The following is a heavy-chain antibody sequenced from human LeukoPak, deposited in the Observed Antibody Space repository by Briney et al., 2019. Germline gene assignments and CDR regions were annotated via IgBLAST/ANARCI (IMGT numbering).Heavy chain of an antibody. V-gene: IGHV1-8*03. D-gene: IGHD4-17*01. CDR3: ARTTSLTASGYVY. Sequence: ASLTVSCKASVYTFTNYRINWVRPAPGKGLEWMGWINPNTGDRGYAQKFHGRVVITSDTSIRTAYMALSSPPSEPPAVYFCARTTSLTASGYVYWGQGTMVSVCS. CDR1: VYTFTNYR. J-gene: IGHJ4*02. CDR2: INPNTGDR.